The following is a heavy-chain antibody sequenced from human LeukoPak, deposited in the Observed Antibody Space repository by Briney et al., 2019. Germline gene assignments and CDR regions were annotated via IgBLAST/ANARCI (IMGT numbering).Heavy chain of an antibody. CDR1: GFAFSSYG. D-gene: IGHD3-10*01. CDR3: ARVKGLLWFGELSYFDY. V-gene: IGHV3-20*04. Sequence: GGSLRLSCAASGFAFSSYGMSWVRQAPGKGLEWVSGINWNGGSTGYADSVKGRFTISRDNAKNSLYLQMNSLRAEDTALYYCARVKGLLWFGELSYFDYWGQGTLVTVSS. CDR2: INWNGGST. J-gene: IGHJ4*02.